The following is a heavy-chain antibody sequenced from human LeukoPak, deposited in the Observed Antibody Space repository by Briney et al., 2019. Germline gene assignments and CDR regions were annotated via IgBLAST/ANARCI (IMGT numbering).Heavy chain of an antibody. CDR3: ARGSAAGNMRGQSGDY. CDR2: ITYSGST. D-gene: IGHD6-13*01. Sequence: SESLSLACAVYGGSFSGYYWSWIRQPPGKGLEWIGSITYSGSTYYNPSLKRRVTISIDTSKNQFSLKLSSVTAADTAVYYCARGSAAGNMRGQSGDYWGQGTLVTVSS. V-gene: IGHV4-34*01. J-gene: IGHJ4*02. CDR1: GGSFSGYY.